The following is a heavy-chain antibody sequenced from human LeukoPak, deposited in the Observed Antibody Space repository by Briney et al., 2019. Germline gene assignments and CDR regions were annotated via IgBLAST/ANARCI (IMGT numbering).Heavy chain of an antibody. Sequence: GGSLRLSCAASGFTFSSYWMSWVRQAPGKGLEWVAVISYDGSNKYYADSVKGRFTISRDNSKNTLYLQMNSLRAEDTAVYYCARDARTVGITMIVVGFDYWGQGTLVTVSS. CDR3: ARDARTVGITMIVVGFDY. V-gene: IGHV3-30*03. CDR1: GFTFSSYW. CDR2: ISYDGSNK. J-gene: IGHJ4*02. D-gene: IGHD3-22*01.